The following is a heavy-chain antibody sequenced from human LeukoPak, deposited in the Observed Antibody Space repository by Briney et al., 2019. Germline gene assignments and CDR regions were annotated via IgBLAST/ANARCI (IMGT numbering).Heavy chain of an antibody. CDR3: ATVRFLEWLFPFDP. Sequence: ASVKVSCKVSGYTPTELSMHWVRQAPGKGLEWMGGFDPEDGETIYAQKFQGRVTMTEDTSTDTAYMELSSLRSEDTAVYYCATVRFLEWLFPFDPWGQGTLVTVSS. J-gene: IGHJ5*02. V-gene: IGHV1-24*01. D-gene: IGHD3-3*01. CDR1: GYTPTELS. CDR2: FDPEDGET.